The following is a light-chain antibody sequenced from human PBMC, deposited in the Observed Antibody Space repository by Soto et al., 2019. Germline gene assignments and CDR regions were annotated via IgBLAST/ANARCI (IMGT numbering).Light chain of an antibody. J-gene: IGLJ1*01. CDR1: SSDVGGYNF. CDR2: DLT. Sequence: QSALTQPASVSGSPGQSITISCTGTSSDVGGYNFVSWYQHHPAKAPKLMIYDLTYRPSGVSNRFSGSKSGNTAYLTISGLQAEDEADYYCISYTNTSTDVFGTGTKLTVL. V-gene: IGLV2-14*03. CDR3: ISYTNTSTDV.